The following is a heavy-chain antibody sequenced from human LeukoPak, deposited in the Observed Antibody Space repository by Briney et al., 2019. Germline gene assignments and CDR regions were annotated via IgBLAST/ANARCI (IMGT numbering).Heavy chain of an antibody. CDR3: ARAAYCGGACYFWFDP. Sequence: ASVKVSCKASGYTLTDYYMHWVRQAPGQGLERMGYINPNTGGTNYAQIFQGRVTMTRDTTISTAYMELSRLRSDDTAVYYCARAAYCGGACYFWFDPWGQGTLVTVSS. D-gene: IGHD2-21*01. CDR2: INPNTGGT. J-gene: IGHJ5*02. CDR1: GYTLTDYY. V-gene: IGHV1-2*02.